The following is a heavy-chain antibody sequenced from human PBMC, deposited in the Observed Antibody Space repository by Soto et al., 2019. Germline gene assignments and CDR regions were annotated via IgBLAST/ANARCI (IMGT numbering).Heavy chain of an antibody. V-gene: IGHV4-31*03. J-gene: IGHJ4*02. CDR2: IYYSGST. Sequence: SETLSLTCSVSGGSVSGNIYYWTWIRQHPGKGPEWIGHIYYSGSTYYNPSLKSRVTISLDMSKNQFSLKLTSVSAADTAVYYCARGYDYDSGGYLFDYWGQGTLVTVSS. CDR3: ARGYDYDSGGYLFDY. D-gene: IGHD3-22*01. CDR1: GGSVSGNIYY.